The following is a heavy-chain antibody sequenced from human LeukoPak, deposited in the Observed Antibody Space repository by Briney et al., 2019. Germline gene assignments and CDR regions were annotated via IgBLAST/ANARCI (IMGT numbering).Heavy chain of an antibody. CDR2: TAGSGISK. CDR1: GFTFNNYA. CDR3: ARLPTFFYDSSGYHYDY. J-gene: IGHJ4*02. V-gene: IGHV3-23*01. Sequence: GGSLRLSCVASGFTFNNYAMSWVRQAPGRGLEWASSTAGSGISKDYADSVKGRFTISKDKSKNTLYLQMDNLRAEDTGVYFCARLPTFFYDSSGYHYDYWGQGTLVTVSS. D-gene: IGHD3-22*01.